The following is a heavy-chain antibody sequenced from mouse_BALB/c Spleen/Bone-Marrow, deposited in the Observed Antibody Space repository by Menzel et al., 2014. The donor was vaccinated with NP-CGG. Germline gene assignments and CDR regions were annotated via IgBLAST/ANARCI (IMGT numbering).Heavy chain of an antibody. CDR3: ARLGNYGYHDK. J-gene: IGHJ2*01. D-gene: IGHD1-2*01. Sequence: EVQLQQSGGGLVQPGGSLNLACVASGFDFSRYWMSWARQAPGKGQEWIGEINPGSSTINYSPSLKDKFIISRDNAKNTLYLQVSKVRSEDTALYYCARLGNYGYHDKWGQGTTLTVSS. CDR2: INPGSSTI. CDR1: GFDFSRYW. V-gene: IGHV4-2*02.